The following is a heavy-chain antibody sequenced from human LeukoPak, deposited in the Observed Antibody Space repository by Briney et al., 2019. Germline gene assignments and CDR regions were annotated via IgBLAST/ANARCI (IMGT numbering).Heavy chain of an antibody. CDR2: IDSDGSNT. Sequence: GGSLRLSCAASGFTFSSYWMHWVRQAPGKGLVWVSRIDSDGSNTIYADSVKGRFTISRDNAKNTLYLQMNSLRAEDTAVYYCAKGDSSSWPPGAFDIWGQGTMDTVSS. CDR1: GFTFSSYW. J-gene: IGHJ3*02. V-gene: IGHV3-74*01. CDR3: AKGDSSSWPPGAFDI. D-gene: IGHD6-13*01.